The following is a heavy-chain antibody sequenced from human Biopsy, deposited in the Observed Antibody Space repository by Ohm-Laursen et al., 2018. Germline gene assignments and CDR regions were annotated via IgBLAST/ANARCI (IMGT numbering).Heavy chain of an antibody. J-gene: IGHJ5*02. D-gene: IGHD3-22*01. Sequence: TLSLTCTVSGGSISSYYWSWIRQPPGKGLEWIGFLYYNGFTNSNPSLKSRVTISVDPFRNQFSLKLNSVTAADTAVYYCTRGDYFDSNGYFWFDPWGQGTLVTVSS. V-gene: IGHV4-59*12. CDR3: TRGDYFDSNGYFWFDP. CDR2: LYYNGFT. CDR1: GGSISSYY.